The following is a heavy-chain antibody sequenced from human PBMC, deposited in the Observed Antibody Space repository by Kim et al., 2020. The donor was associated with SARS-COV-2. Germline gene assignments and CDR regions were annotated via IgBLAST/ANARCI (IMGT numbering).Heavy chain of an antibody. CDR3: ARGNYVWDWWFDP. J-gene: IGHJ5*02. CDR1: GGSISSYY. V-gene: IGHV4-59*01. CDR2: IYYSGST. D-gene: IGHD3-16*01. Sequence: SETLSLTCTVSGGSISSYYWSWIRQPPGKGLEWIGYIYYSGSTNYNPSLKSRVTISVDTSKNQFSLKLSSVTAADTAVYYCARGNYVWDWWFDPWGQGTLVTVSS.